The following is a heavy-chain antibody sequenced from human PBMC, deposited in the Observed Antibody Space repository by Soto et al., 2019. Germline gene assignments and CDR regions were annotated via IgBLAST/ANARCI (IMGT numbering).Heavy chain of an antibody. CDR1: GFTFGTYT. Sequence: GGSLRLSCAASGFTFGTYTMNWVRQAPGKGLEWVSSIGTTSSYIYYADSVRGRFTISRDNAKDSLYLQMTSLRAEDTAVYYCARVMCGDCSSYYYYSMDVWGQGTTVTVSS. CDR3: ARVMCGDCSSYYYYSMDV. CDR2: IGTTSSYI. V-gene: IGHV3-21*01. D-gene: IGHD2-21*02. J-gene: IGHJ6*02.